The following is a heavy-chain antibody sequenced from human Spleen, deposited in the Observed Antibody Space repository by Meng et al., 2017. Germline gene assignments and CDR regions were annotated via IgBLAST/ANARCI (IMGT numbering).Heavy chain of an antibody. CDR3: ARDATTTGRFES. J-gene: IGHJ4*02. D-gene: IGHD5-24*01. CDR2: IYYTGST. V-gene: IGHV4-31*03. Sequence: QVQLQESGPGLVKPSQTLSLTCTVSGGSISSGNYYWNWIRQHPVKGLEWIGYIYYTGSTYYNASLKSRLTISLDTSKNQFSLKLSSVTAADTAVYYCARDATTTGRFESWGQGTLVTVSS. CDR1: GGSISSGNYY.